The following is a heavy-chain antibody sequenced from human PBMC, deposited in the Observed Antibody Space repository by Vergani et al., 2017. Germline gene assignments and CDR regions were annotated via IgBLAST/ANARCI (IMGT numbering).Heavy chain of an antibody. D-gene: IGHD2-8*01. CDR1: GGSISSYY. V-gene: IGHV4-59*01. CDR2: IYYSGST. CDR3: ARAPTDDGWFDP. Sequence: QVQLQESGPGLVKPSETLSLTCTVSGGSISSYYWSWIRQPPGKGLEWIGYIYYSGSTNYNPSLKSRVTISVDPSKNQFSLKLSSVTAADMAVYYCARAPTDDGWFDPWGQGTLVTVSS. J-gene: IGHJ5*02.